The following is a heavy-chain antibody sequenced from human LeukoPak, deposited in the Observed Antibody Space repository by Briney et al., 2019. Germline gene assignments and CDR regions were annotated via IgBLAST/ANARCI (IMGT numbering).Heavy chain of an antibody. V-gene: IGHV1-46*01. J-gene: IGHJ4*02. CDR1: GYTFTNYY. CDR2: INPSGGST. CDR3: ATGGVVPAANYYFDY. D-gene: IGHD2-2*01. Sequence: ASVKVSCKASGYTFTNYYMHWVRQAPGQGLEWMGIINPSGGSTSYAQKFQGRVTMTRDMSTSTVYMALSSLRSEDTAVYYCATGGVVPAANYYFDYWGQGTLVTVSS.